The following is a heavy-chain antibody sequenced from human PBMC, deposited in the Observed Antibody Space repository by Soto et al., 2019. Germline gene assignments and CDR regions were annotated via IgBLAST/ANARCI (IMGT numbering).Heavy chain of an antibody. CDR3: ARILSAGPYDILTGLLYYFDY. CDR1: GFSLSNARMG. D-gene: IGHD3-9*01. CDR2: IFSNDEK. J-gene: IGHJ4*02. Sequence: SGPTLVNPTETLTLTCTVSGFSLSNARMGVSWIRQPPGKALEWLAHIFSNDEKSYSTSLKSRLTISKDTSKSQVVLTMTNMDPVDTATYYCARILSAGPYDILTGLLYYFDYWGQGTLVTVSS. V-gene: IGHV2-26*01.